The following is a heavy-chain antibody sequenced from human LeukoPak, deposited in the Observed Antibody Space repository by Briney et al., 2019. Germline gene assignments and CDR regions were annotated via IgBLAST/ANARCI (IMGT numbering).Heavy chain of an antibody. Sequence: SETLSLTCTVSGGSISSGGYYWSWIRQHPGKGLEWIGYIYYSGSTNYNPSLKSRVTISVDTSKNQFSLKLSSVTAADTAVYYCARDQSIIAQGDAFDIWGQGTMVTVSS. CDR2: IYYSGST. CDR3: ARDQSIIAQGDAFDI. CDR1: GGSISSGGYY. J-gene: IGHJ3*02. V-gene: IGHV4-31*03.